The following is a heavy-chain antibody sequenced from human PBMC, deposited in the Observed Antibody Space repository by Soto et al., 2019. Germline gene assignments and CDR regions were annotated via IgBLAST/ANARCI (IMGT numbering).Heavy chain of an antibody. Sequence: ASVKVSCKASGYTFTSYGISWVRQAPGQGLEWMGWISAYNGNTNYAQKLQGRVTMTTDTSTSTAYMELRSLRSDDTAVYYCARSNCSGGSCSLYYYYYGMDVWGQGTTVTVS. V-gene: IGHV1-18*01. CDR3: ARSNCSGGSCSLYYYYYGMDV. D-gene: IGHD2-15*01. CDR2: ISAYNGNT. J-gene: IGHJ6*02. CDR1: GYTFTSYG.